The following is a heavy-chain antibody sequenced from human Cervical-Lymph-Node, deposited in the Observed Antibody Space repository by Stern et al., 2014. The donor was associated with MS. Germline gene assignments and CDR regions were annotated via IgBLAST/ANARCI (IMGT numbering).Heavy chain of an antibody. V-gene: IGHV6-1*01. D-gene: IGHD1-26*01. J-gene: IGHJ6*02. CDR1: GGSVSSNSAA. CDR3: ARGQYSGSYYSLYGMDV. CDR2: TYYTSKWYN. Sequence: QVQLQQSGPGLVKPSQTLSLTCAISGGSVSSNSAAWNWIRQSPSRGLEWLGRTYYTSKWYNDYAVSVKSRITINPDTSKNQFSLQLNSVTPEDTAVYYCARGQYSGSYYSLYGMDVWGQGTTVTVSS.